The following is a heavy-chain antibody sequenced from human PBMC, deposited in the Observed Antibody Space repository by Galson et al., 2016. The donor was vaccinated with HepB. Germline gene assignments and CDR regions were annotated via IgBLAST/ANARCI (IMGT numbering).Heavy chain of an antibody. Sequence: CAISGYSVSSNSAAWNWIMQSPSRGLEWLGRTYYNSKWYNDYAASVKSRITFNPDTSKNQFSLQLNSVTPEDTAVYYCARLYWGLRAFDIWGQGTMVTVSS. J-gene: IGHJ3*02. CDR1: GYSVSSNSAA. CDR3: ARLYWGLRAFDI. CDR2: TYYNSKWYN. V-gene: IGHV6-1*01. D-gene: IGHD2-8*02.